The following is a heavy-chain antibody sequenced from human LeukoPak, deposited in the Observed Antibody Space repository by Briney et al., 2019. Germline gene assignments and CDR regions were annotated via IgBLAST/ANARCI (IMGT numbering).Heavy chain of an antibody. V-gene: IGHV3-7*01. CDR1: GFTFSSFW. D-gene: IGHD3-16*01. CDR3: ARGWADLDY. Sequence: PGGSLRLSCAASGFTFSSFWMTWVRQAPGKGLEWVANIRENGGEKYHLDSVKGRFTISRDNAKNSLYLQMNSLRADDAAVYYCARGWADLDYWGQGTLVTVSS. CDR2: IRENGGEK. J-gene: IGHJ4*02.